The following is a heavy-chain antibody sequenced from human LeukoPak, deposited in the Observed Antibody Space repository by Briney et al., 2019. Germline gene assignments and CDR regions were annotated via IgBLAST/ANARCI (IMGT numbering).Heavy chain of an antibody. V-gene: IGHV3-11*01. CDR1: GFTFSDYY. D-gene: IGHD2-2*01. CDR3: ARDQYCSSTSCSSDAFDI. CDR2: ITGSGGTK. Sequence: GGSLRLSCAASGFTFSDYYMSWIRQAPGKGLEWVSHITGSGGTKNYADSVKGRFTISRDNANNSLYLQMNVLRVEDTAVYYCARDQYCSSTSCSSDAFDIWGQGTMVTVSS. J-gene: IGHJ3*02.